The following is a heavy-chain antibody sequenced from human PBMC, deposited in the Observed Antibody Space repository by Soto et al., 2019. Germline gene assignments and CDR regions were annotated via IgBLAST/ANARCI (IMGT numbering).Heavy chain of an antibody. CDR1: GFIFKDYA. D-gene: IGHD6-6*01. CDR2: ITRDGYNK. CDR3: TKSSGGSSSVGMDY. Sequence: LRLSRAVSGFIFKDYALNWVRQAPGKGLEWVASITRDGYNKYYADSVKGRFTISRDNSKNTLSLQMTALRVEDSSVYYCTKSSGGSSSVGMDYWGPGTLVTVSS. V-gene: IGHV3-30*04. J-gene: IGHJ4*02.